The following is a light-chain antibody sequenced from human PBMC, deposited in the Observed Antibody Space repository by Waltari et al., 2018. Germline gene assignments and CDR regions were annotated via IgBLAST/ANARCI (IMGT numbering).Light chain of an antibody. CDR2: GAS. V-gene: IGKV1-39*01. J-gene: IGKJ1*01. Sequence: DIQMTQSPSSLSASIGDTITATCRASQNIRTYLNWYQQKPAKAPKLLIFGASTLPRRVPSRFSGSASGTEFTLTVTNLQPDDFATYFCQQSFSSPWTFGQGTTV. CDR3: QQSFSSPWT. CDR1: QNIRTY.